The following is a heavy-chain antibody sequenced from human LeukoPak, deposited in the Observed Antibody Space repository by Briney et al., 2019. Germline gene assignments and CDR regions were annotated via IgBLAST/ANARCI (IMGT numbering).Heavy chain of an antibody. V-gene: IGHV4-61*08. CDR3: ARDSGSNFDY. J-gene: IGHJ4*02. D-gene: IGHD2-15*01. Sequence: PSETLSLTCTVSGGSISSGGYYWSWIRQHPGKGLEWIGYIYYSGSTNYNPSLKSRVTMSLDTSKNQFSLKLSSVTAADTAVHHCARDSGSNFDYWGQGTLVTVSS. CDR2: IYYSGST. CDR1: GGSISSGGYY.